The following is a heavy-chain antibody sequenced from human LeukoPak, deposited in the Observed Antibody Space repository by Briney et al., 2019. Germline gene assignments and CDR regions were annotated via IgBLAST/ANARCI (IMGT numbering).Heavy chain of an antibody. Sequence: APVKVSCKASGGTFSSYAISWVRQAPGQGLEWMGGIIPIFGTANYAQKFQGRVTITADESTSTAYMELSSLRSEDTAVYYCARGRGEYSGYYYGMDVWGQGTTVTVSS. D-gene: IGHD5-12*01. CDR2: IIPIFGTA. J-gene: IGHJ6*02. CDR1: GGTFSSYA. CDR3: ARGRGEYSGYYYGMDV. V-gene: IGHV1-69*13.